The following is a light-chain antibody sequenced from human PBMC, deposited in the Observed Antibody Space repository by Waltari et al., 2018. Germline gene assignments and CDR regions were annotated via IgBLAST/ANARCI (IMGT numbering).Light chain of an antibody. CDR2: SAS. J-gene: IGKJ4*01. CDR1: ETVSIN. V-gene: IGKV3-15*01. CDR3: QQYSYWPPLT. Sequence: EIVMTQSPATLSVSPGERPTLSCRASETVSINLAWYQQKPGQAPRLLIYSASTRASGVPDRFSGSGSGTEFTLTISNLQSEDFAVYYCQQYSYWPPLTFGGGTKVDIK.